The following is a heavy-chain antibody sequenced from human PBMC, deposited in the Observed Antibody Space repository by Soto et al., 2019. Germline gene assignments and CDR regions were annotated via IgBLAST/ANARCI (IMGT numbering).Heavy chain of an antibody. CDR3: ARGSGWYCLDY. J-gene: IGHJ4*02. CDR2: INAGNGNT. CDR1: GYTFTSYA. V-gene: IGHV1-3*05. D-gene: IGHD6-19*01. Sequence: QVQLVQSGAEEKKPGASVKVSCKASGYTFTSYAMHWVRQAPGQRHEWMGWINAGNGNTKYSQKFQGRVTITRDTSAITVDMELSSLRSEDTAVDYCARGSGWYCLDYWGQGTLVTVSS.